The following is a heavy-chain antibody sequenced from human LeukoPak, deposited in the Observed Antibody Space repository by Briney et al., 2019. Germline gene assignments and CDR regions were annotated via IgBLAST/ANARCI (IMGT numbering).Heavy chain of an antibody. CDR3: AKDIQRFGRGYYTDLGY. J-gene: IGHJ4*02. CDR1: GFTFDDYA. D-gene: IGHD3-3*01. Sequence: GGSLRLSCAASGFTFDDYAMHWVRQAPGKGLEWVSLISGDGGSTYYADSVKGRFTISRDNSKNSLYLQMNSLRTEDTALYYCAKDIQRFGRGYYTDLGYWGQGTLVTVSS. V-gene: IGHV3-43*02. CDR2: ISGDGGST.